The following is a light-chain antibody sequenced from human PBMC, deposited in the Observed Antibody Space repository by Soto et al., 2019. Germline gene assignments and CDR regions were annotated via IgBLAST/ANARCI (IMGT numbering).Light chain of an antibody. CDR1: QSVSTN. CDR3: QQYNTWWT. V-gene: IGKV3-15*01. CDR2: GAS. J-gene: IGKJ1*01. Sequence: EIVMTQSPATLSVSPGERATLSCRASQSVSTNLAWYQQKPGQAPRLLISGASTRATGIPARFSGSGSGTEFTLNISSLQSEDFAIYYCQQYNTWWTFGQGTKVEIK.